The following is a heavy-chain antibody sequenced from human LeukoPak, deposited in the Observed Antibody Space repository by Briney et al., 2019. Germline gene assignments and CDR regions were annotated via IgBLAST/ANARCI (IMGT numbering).Heavy chain of an antibody. J-gene: IGHJ6*03. Sequence: SETLSLTCTVSGGSISRYYWNWIRQPPGKGLEWIGYISYSGSTNYNPSLKSRVTISVDTSENQFSLKLSSVTAADTAVYYCARDSIRDFWSGYYSGHYYYMDVWGKGTTVTVSS. CDR1: GGSISRYY. CDR2: ISYSGST. CDR3: ARDSIRDFWSGYYSGHYYYMDV. D-gene: IGHD3-3*01. V-gene: IGHV4-59*01.